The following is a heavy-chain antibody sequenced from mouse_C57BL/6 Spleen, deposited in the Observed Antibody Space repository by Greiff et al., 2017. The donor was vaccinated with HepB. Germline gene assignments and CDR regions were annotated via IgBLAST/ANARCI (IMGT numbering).Heavy chain of an antibody. J-gene: IGHJ3*01. D-gene: IGHD1-1*01. CDR3: ARGITTEAY. CDR2: ISSGSSTI. Sequence: EVKLMESGGGLVKPGGSLKLSCAASGFTFSDYGMHWVRQAPEKGLEWVAYISSGSSTIYYADTVKGRFTISRDNAKNTLFLQMTSLRSEDTAMYYCARGITTEAYWGQGTLVTVSA. V-gene: IGHV5-17*01. CDR1: GFTFSDYG.